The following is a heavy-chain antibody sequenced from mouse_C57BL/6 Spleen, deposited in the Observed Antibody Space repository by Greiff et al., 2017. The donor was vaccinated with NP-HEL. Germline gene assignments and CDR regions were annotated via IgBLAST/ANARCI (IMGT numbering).Heavy chain of an antibody. J-gene: IGHJ3*01. Sequence: VHLVESGPGLVQPSQSLSITCTVSGFSLTSYGVHWVRQSPGKGLEWLGVIWSGGSTDYNAAFISRLSISKDNSKSQVFFKMNSLQADDTAIYYCASYGSSYAFAYWGQGTLVTVSA. CDR3: ASYGSSYAFAY. CDR2: IWSGGST. CDR1: GFSLTSYG. D-gene: IGHD1-1*01. V-gene: IGHV2-2*01.